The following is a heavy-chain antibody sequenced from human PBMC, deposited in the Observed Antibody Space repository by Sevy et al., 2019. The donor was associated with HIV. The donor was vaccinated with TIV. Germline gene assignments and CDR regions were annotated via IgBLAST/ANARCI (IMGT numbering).Heavy chain of an antibody. Sequence: GGCLRLSCAASGLTVSNDFMTWVRQAPGKGLEWVSVIYGAGNTYHADSVKGRFTISRDNFKNTVYLQMNSLRAEDTAVYYCARDPQGGHFDYWGQGILVTVSS. V-gene: IGHV3-66*01. CDR1: GLTVSNDF. CDR3: ARDPQGGHFDY. J-gene: IGHJ4*02. D-gene: IGHD1-26*01. CDR2: IYGAGNT.